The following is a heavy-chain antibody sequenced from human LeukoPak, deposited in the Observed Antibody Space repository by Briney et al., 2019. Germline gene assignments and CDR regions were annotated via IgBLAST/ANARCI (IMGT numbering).Heavy chain of an antibody. CDR1: GFTVSSNY. D-gene: IGHD3-10*01. J-gene: IGHJ5*02. CDR2: IYSGGST. Sequence: QSGGSLRLSCAASGFTVSSNYMSWVRQAPGKGLEWVSVIYSGGSTYYSDSVKGRFTISRDNSKNTLYLQMNSLRAEDTAVYYYARVYYSRDEGWFDPWGQGTLVTVSS. V-gene: IGHV3-53*01. CDR3: ARVYYSRDEGWFDP.